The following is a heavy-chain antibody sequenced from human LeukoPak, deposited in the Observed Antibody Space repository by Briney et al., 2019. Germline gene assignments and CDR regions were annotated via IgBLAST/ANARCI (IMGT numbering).Heavy chain of an antibody. Sequence: GGSLRLSCAASGFSVTSTYMTWIRQAPGKGLEWVSIFYRGDSRHYADSVKGRFTISRDNSKNTLSLQMNNLRAEDTAVYYCAKDDAYLQYDDWGQGTLVTVSS. CDR1: GFSVTSTY. D-gene: IGHD5-24*01. CDR3: AKDDAYLQYDD. J-gene: IGHJ4*02. CDR2: FYRGDSR. V-gene: IGHV3-53*01.